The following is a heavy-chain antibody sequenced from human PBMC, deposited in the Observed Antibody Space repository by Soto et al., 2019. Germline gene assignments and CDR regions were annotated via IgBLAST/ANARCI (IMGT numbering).Heavy chain of an antibody. V-gene: IGHV1-69*01. D-gene: IGHD3-3*01. Sequence: QVQLVQSGDEVKKPGSSVKVSCKASGGTFSSYAISWVRQAPGQGLEWMGGIIPIFGTANYAQKFQGRVTITADESTSTAYMELSSLRSEDTAVYYCARAPDFWSGYDYYYGMDVWGQWTTVTVSS. CDR1: GGTFSSYA. J-gene: IGHJ6*02. CDR2: IIPIFGTA. CDR3: ARAPDFWSGYDYYYGMDV.